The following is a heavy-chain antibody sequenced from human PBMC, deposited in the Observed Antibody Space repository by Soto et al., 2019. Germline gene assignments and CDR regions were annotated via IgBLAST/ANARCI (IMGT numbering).Heavy chain of an antibody. CDR3: VICGFLSHDHVIIAPATLGFDP. CDR1: GYTFTTYD. CDR2: MNPNRTNT. V-gene: IGHV1-8*01. D-gene: IGHD6-25*01. Sequence: ASVKVSCKASGYTFTTYDINWVRQAPGQGLEWMGWMNPNRTNTGYAEKFQGRVTMTRDTSISTAYMELSSLRYDDTAVYYCVICGFLSHDHVIIAPATLGFDPWGQGTLVPVCS. J-gene: IGHJ5*02.